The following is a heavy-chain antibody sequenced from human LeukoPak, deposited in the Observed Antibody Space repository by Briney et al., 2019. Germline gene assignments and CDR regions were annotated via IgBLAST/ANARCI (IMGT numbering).Heavy chain of an antibody. CDR2: IYHSGST. CDR3: ALGYYYDSSGSPFDY. Sequence: SETLSLTCAVSGYSLSSGYYRGWIRQPPGKGLEWIGSIYHSGSTYYNPSLNSRVTISVDTSKNQFSLKLSSVTAADTAVYYCALGYYYDSSGSPFDYWGQGTLVTVSS. D-gene: IGHD3-22*01. V-gene: IGHV4-38-2*01. J-gene: IGHJ4*02. CDR1: GYSLSSGYY.